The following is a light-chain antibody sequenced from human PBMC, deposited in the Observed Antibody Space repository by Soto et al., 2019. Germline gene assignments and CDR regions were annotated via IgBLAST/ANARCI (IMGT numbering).Light chain of an antibody. J-gene: IGKJ1*01. CDR3: QQYDSYCT. Sequence: DIQMTQSPSTLSASIGDRVTITCRASQSISDWLAWHQQKPGKAPKLLIYKASSLESGVPSRFSGSGSGTEFTLTISSLQPDDFETYYCQQYDSYCTFGQGTKVEIK. CDR1: QSISDW. CDR2: KAS. V-gene: IGKV1-5*03.